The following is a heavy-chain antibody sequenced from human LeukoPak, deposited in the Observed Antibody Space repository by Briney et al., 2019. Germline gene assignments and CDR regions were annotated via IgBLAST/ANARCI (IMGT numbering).Heavy chain of an antibody. CDR1: GGSFSGYY. D-gene: IGHD6-13*01. CDR3: ASLEWQQLVV. V-gene: IGHV4-34*01. Sequence: SETLSLTCAVYGGSFSGYYWSWIRQPPGKGLEWIGEINHSGSTNYNPSLKSRVTISVDTSKNQFSLKLSSVTAADTAVYYCASLEWQQLVVWGQGTLVTVSS. CDR2: INHSGST. J-gene: IGHJ4*02.